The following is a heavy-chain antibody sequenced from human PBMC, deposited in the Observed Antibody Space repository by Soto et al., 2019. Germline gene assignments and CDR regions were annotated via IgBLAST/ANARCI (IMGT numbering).Heavy chain of an antibody. D-gene: IGHD3-10*01. CDR2: INPNSGGT. Sequence: ASVKVSCKASGYTFTGYYMHWVRQAPGQGLEWMGWINPNSGGTNYAQKFQGWVTMTRDTSISTAYMELSRLRSDDTAVYCCAREVSGSPSGMDVWGQGTTVTVSS. V-gene: IGHV1-2*04. CDR3: AREVSGSPSGMDV. CDR1: GYTFTGYY. J-gene: IGHJ6*02.